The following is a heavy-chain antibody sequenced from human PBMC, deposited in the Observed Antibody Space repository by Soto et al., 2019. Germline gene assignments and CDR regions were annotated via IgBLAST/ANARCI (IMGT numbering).Heavy chain of an antibody. Sequence: EVKLLESGGGLVQPGGSLRLSCAASGFMFSSEAMTWVRQVPGKGLQWVALVSGGGGDTHYRDSVKGRFIISRDNSKNTGYLQMNSLRADDTAVYHCAKTGVRSGLWEALDVWGQGEMVIVSS. CDR3: AKTGVRSGLWEALDV. CDR2: VSGGGGDT. CDR1: GFMFSSEA. V-gene: IGHV3-23*01. J-gene: IGHJ3*01. D-gene: IGHD3-16*01.